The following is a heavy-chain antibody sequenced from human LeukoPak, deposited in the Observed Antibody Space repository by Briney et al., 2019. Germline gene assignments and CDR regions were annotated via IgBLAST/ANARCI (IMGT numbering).Heavy chain of an antibody. V-gene: IGHV4-59*01. Sequence: SETLSLTCTVSGGSISSYYWSWIRQPPGKGLEWIGCIYYSGSTNYNPSLKSRVTISVDTSKNQFSLKLSSVTAADTAVYYCARVGDSSRFPYDYYYDMDVWGKGTTVTVSS. CDR3: ARVGDSSRFPYDYYYDMDV. J-gene: IGHJ6*03. D-gene: IGHD6-13*01. CDR2: IYYSGST. CDR1: GGSISSYY.